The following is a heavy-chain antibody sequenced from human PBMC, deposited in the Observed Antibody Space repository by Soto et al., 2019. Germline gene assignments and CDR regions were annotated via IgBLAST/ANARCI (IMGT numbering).Heavy chain of an antibody. CDR1: GFTFSTYE. D-gene: IGHD2-2*01. CDR2: VSVSGDSA. V-gene: IGHV3-23*01. Sequence: GGSLRLSCAASGFTFSTYELTWVRQAPGKGLEWVSSVSVSGDSASYADSVKGRFSISRDNSKNTLDLQLNSLRAEDTALYYCARQYCSTVCSSRLINWGQGTLVTVSS. J-gene: IGHJ4*02. CDR3: ARQYCSTVCSSRLIN.